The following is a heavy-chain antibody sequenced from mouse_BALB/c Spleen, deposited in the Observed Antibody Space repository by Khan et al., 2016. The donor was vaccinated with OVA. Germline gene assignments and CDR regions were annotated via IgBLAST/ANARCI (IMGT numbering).Heavy chain of an antibody. Sequence: LQLKLSGAELVRPGASVKLSCKTSGYFFTCYWIHWVKQRFGQGLEWIARIYPGTDNIYYNEKLKDKTTLTADKSSSTAYMQLSSLKSEDSAVYFSAREEAWYYFDYWGQGTTRRVTT. V-gene: IGHV1-76*01. CDR1: GYFFTCYW. D-gene: IGHD3-2*02. CDR2: IYPGTDNI. J-gene: IGHJ2*01. CDR3: AREEAWYYFDY.